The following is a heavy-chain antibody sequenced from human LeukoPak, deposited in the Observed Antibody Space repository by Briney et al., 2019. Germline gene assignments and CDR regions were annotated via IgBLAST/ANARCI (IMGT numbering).Heavy chain of an antibody. Sequence: SETLSLTCAGYGGSFSGYYWSWIRQPPGKGLEWIGEINHSGSTNYNPSLKSRVTISVDTSKNQFSLKLSSVTAADTAVYYCAREGTRVPFDYWGQGTLVTVSS. V-gene: IGHV4-34*01. CDR1: GGSFSGYY. CDR2: INHSGST. CDR3: AREGTRVPFDY. J-gene: IGHJ4*02. D-gene: IGHD1-1*01.